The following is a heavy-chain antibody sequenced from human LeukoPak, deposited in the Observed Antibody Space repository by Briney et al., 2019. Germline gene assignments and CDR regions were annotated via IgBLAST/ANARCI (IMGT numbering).Heavy chain of an antibody. CDR1: GYTFTSYG. J-gene: IGHJ4*02. D-gene: IGHD4-17*01. Sequence: ASVKVSCKASGYTFTSYGISWVRQAPGQGLEWMGWISAYNGNTNYAQKLQGRVTMATDTSTSTAYMELRSLRSDDTAAYYCARVMWDDYGDYVSHYYFDYWGQGTLVTVSS. CDR2: ISAYNGNT. V-gene: IGHV1-18*01. CDR3: ARVMWDDYGDYVSHYYFDY.